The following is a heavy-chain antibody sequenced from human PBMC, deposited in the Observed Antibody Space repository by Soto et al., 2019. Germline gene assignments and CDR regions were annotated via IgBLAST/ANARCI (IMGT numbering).Heavy chain of an antibody. J-gene: IGHJ4*02. CDR3: AKDRHSYGLYYFGY. D-gene: IGHD5-18*01. V-gene: IGHV3-30*18. CDR1: GFTFSSYG. CDR2: ISYDGSNK. Sequence: QVQLVESGGGVVQPGRSLRLSCAASGFTFSSYGMHWVRQAPGKGLEWVAVISYDGSNKYYADSVKGRFTISRDNSKNTLYLQMNSLRAEDTAVYYCAKDRHSYGLYYFGYWGQGTLVTVSS.